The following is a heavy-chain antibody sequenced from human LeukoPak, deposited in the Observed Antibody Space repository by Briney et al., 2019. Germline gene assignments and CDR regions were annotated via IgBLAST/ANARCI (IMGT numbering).Heavy chain of an antibody. CDR1: GGSISSDDYY. J-gene: IGHJ4*02. CDR2: VYYSGTT. D-gene: IGHD4-17*01. CDR3: ARERIDYGDYVGYFDY. V-gene: IGHV4-30-4*01. Sequence: SQTLSLTCAVSGGSISSDDYYWSWIRQPPGKGLEWIGHVYYSGTTYYNPSLESRVTISIDTSKNQFSLKLSSVTAADAAVYYCARERIDYGDYVGYFDYWGRGTLVAVSS.